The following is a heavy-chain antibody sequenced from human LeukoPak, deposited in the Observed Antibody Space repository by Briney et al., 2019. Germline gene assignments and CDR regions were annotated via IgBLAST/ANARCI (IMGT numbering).Heavy chain of an antibody. Sequence: GGSLRLSCEASGFSFSDYWMSWVRQAPGKGLEWVANIKKDGSEKHYVDSVKGRFIISRDNAKNSLYLQMSSLRVEDTAVFYCVRYYYGSGTSFHPWGQGTLVTVSS. CDR2: IKKDGSEK. V-gene: IGHV3-7*01. CDR3: VRYYYGSGTSFHP. CDR1: GFSFSDYW. D-gene: IGHD3-10*01. J-gene: IGHJ5*02.